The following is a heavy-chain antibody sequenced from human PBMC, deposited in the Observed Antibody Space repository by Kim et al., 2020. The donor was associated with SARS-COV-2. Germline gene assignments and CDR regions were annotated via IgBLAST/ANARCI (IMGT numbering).Heavy chain of an antibody. D-gene: IGHD1-26*01. CDR2: VTQVGSNT. CDR1: GYTFTSYL. V-gene: IGHV1-46*01. Sequence: ASVKVSCKASGYTFTSYLFFLVRQVNGQGREGLARVTQVGSNTRYAQPLQGSVATTSDTSSSTAYMEMSSLRSEDTAVYYCARAWDQNFDFWGQGTLVTVSS. J-gene: IGHJ4*02. CDR3: ARAWDQNFDF.